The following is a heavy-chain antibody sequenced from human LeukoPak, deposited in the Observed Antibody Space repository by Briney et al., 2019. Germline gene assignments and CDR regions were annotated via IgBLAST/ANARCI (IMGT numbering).Heavy chain of an antibody. CDR1: GFTFSDYY. CDR3: ASRGLSYGDYAFDY. J-gene: IGHJ4*02. Sequence: GGSLRLSCAASGFTFSDYYMSWIRQAPGRGLEWVSYISSSGSTIYYADSVEGRFTISRDNAKNSLYLQMNSLRAEDTAVYYCASRGLSYGDYAFDYWGQGTLVTVSS. V-gene: IGHV3-11*04. D-gene: IGHD4-17*01. CDR2: ISSSGSTI.